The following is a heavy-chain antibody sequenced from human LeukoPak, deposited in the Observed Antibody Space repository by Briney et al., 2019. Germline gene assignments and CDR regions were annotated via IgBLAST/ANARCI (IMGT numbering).Heavy chain of an antibody. Sequence: ASVKVSCKASGYTFTSYGISWVRQAPGQGLEWMGWISAYNGNTNYAQKLQGRVTMTTDTSTSTAYMELRSLRSDDTAVYYCAGVVQRGDSWNSVDYWVQGTLVNVSS. D-gene: IGHD2-15*01. J-gene: IGHJ4*02. V-gene: IGHV1-18*01. CDR2: ISAYNGNT. CDR3: AGVVQRGDSWNSVDY. CDR1: GYTFTSYG.